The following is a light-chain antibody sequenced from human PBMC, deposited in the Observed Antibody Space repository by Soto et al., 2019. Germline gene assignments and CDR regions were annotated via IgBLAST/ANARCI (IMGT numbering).Light chain of an antibody. CDR1: QNVKSN. Sequence: EMLMTQSPATLSVSPGERVTLSCRASQNVKSNVAWYQQKPGQAPRLLIYRASTRATGVSARFSGSGSGTEFTLTISSLQSEYFAIYYCQEYEICPFTFGQRTKLDIK. J-gene: IGKJ2*01. CDR2: RAS. V-gene: IGKV3-15*01. CDR3: QEYEICPFT.